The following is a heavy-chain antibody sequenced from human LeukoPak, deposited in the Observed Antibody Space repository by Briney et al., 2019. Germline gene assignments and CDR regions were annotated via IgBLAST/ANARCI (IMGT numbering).Heavy chain of an antibody. D-gene: IGHD2-15*01. Sequence: GGSLWLSCVASGLSFTSYWMSWVRQAPGKGLEFVANINQDGGTKNYVDSVKGRFTISRDNAENSLYLQMSSLRAEDTALYYCARDPGWSSFDIWGQGIMVTVSS. V-gene: IGHV3-7*01. J-gene: IGHJ3*02. CDR1: GLSFTSYW. CDR3: ARDPGWSSFDI. CDR2: INQDGGTK.